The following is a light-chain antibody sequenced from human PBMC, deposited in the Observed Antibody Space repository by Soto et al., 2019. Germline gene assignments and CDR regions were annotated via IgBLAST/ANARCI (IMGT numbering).Light chain of an antibody. Sequence: DIQMTQSPSSVSASVGDRLTITCRASRDISNSLAWYQQTPGKAPKLLLRGASSLHRGVPSRFSGGGAGTEFTLTISSLQPEDFATYFCHSRAFGQGTRL. CDR2: GAS. J-gene: IGKJ5*01. CDR1: RDISNS. V-gene: IGKV1-12*01. CDR3: HSRA.